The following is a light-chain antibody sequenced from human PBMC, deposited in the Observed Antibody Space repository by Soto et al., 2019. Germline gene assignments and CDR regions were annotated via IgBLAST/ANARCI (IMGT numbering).Light chain of an antibody. CDR2: AAS. CDR3: HQSNSFPYT. V-gene: IGKV1D-12*01. J-gene: IGKJ2*01. CDR1: EDISYW. Sequence: DIQMTQTPSSVSASVGDRVTITCRASEDISYWVAWYQQKPGKAPKLLIHAASSLHSGVPSRFTGSGSRTDFTLTITGLQPEDFATYYCHQSNSFPYTFGQGTKVDMK.